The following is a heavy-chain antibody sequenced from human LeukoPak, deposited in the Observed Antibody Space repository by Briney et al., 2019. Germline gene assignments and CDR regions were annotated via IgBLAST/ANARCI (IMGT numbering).Heavy chain of an antibody. CDR3: ARVYPRIQLWLQDYFDY. V-gene: IGHV4-39*07. CDR2: IYYSETT. D-gene: IGHD5-18*01. CDR1: GGSISSSFGYY. J-gene: IGHJ4*02. Sequence: NPSETLSLTCTVSGGSISSSFGYYWGWIRQPPGKGLEWIGSIYYSETTYYNPSLKSRVTISVDTSKNQVSLKLSSVTAADTAVYYCARVYPRIQLWLQDYFDYWGQGTLVTVSS.